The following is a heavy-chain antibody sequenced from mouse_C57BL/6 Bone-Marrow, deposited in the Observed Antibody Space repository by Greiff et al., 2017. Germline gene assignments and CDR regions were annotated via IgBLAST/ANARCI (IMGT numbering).Heavy chain of an antibody. D-gene: IGHD3-2*02. CDR1: GYTFTSYW. CDR3: ARGDSSGYLYYFDY. Sequence: QVQLQQPGAELVMPGASVKLSCKASGYTFTSYWMHWVKQRPGQGLEWIGELDPSDSYTNYNQKFKGKSTLTVDTSSSTAYMQLSSLTSEASAVYYCARGDSSGYLYYFDYWGQGTTLTVSS. V-gene: IGHV1-69*01. CDR2: LDPSDSYT. J-gene: IGHJ2*01.